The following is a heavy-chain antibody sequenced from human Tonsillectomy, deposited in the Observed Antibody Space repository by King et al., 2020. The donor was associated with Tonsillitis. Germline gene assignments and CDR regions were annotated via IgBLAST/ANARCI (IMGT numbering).Heavy chain of an antibody. CDR2: ITGDGGTT. J-gene: IGHJ5*02. CDR3: SKGVRITTWYNCLDP. CDR1: GFTFDDYA. Sequence: VQLVESGGGVVQPGGSLRLSCAASGFTFDDYAMHWVRQAPGKGLEWVSVITGDGGTTSYADSLKGRFTISRDKSKNSLYLQMNSLRTEDTALYYCSKGVRITTWYNCLDPWGQGTLVTVSS. D-gene: IGHD1-14*01. V-gene: IGHV3-43*02.